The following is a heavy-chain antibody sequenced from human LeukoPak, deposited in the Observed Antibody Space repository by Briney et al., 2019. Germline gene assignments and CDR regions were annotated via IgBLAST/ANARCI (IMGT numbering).Heavy chain of an antibody. V-gene: IGHV1-46*01. CDR3: ARDLRHHSGIAVSPFDY. CDR2: INPSDGTT. D-gene: IGHD6-19*01. CDR1: GYSFTRCY. Sequence: GASVKLSCKASGYSFTRCYLHWVRQAPGQGLEWMGIINPSDGTTTHAQKFQGRVTMTSDTSTSTVYMELSSLRSEDTAVYYCARDLRHHSGIAVSPFDYWGQGTLVTVSS. J-gene: IGHJ4*02.